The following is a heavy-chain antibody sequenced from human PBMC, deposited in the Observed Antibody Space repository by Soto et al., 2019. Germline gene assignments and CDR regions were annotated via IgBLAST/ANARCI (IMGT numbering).Heavy chain of an antibody. Sequence: SETLSLTCIVSGGSISNYYWSWIRQPPGKGLEWIGYIYYRGSTNYNPSLKSRVTISVDKSKNQFSLKLSSVTAADTAVYYCARVSGSYYYGMDVWGQGITLTVSS. CDR3: ARVSGSYYYGMDV. J-gene: IGHJ6*02. CDR2: IYYRGST. CDR1: GGSISNYY. D-gene: IGHD1-26*01. V-gene: IGHV4-59*12.